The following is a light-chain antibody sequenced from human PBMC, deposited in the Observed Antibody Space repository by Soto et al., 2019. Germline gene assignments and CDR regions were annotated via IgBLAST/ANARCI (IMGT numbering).Light chain of an antibody. J-gene: IGKJ1*01. Sequence: EIVITQSPATLSVSPGERATLSCRASQSVSNHLAWYQLRPGQAPRLLIYGASTGATGIPARFSGSGSGTEFTLTLHSLQSEDFAVYYCQQYNKWLLWTFGQGTKVDIK. CDR3: QQYNKWLLWT. CDR1: QSVSNH. CDR2: GAS. V-gene: IGKV3-15*01.